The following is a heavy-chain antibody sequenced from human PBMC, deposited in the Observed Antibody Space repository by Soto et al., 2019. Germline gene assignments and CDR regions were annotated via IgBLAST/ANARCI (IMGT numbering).Heavy chain of an antibody. V-gene: IGHV1-3*01. CDR2: INAGNGNT. D-gene: IGHD1-26*01. Sequence: QVQLVQSGAEVKKPGASVKVSCKASGYTFTSYAMHWVRQAPGQRLEWMGWINAGNGNTKYSQKFQGRVTITRDTSASTAYMELXXXRXXXXAXXYCARDVGATGDWGQGTLVTVSS. J-gene: IGHJ4*02. CDR3: ARDVGATGD. CDR1: GYTFTSYA.